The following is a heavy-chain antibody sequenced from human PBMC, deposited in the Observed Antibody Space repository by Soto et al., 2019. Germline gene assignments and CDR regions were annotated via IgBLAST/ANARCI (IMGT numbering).Heavy chain of an antibody. CDR2: INHSGST. CDR1: GGSFSGYY. Sequence: SETLSLTCAVYGGSFSGYYWSWIRQPPGKGLEWIGEINHSGSTNYNPSLKSRVTISVDTSKNQFSLRLTSVTAADTAVYYCARDKITGLFDYWGQGTLVTVSS. D-gene: IGHD2-8*02. V-gene: IGHV4-34*01. CDR3: ARDKITGLFDY. J-gene: IGHJ4*02.